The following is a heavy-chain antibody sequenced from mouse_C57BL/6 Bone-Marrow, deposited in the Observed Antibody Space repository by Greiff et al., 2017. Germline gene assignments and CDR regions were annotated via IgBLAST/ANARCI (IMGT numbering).Heavy chain of an antibody. CDR1: GYTFTSYW. CDR2: IDPSDIET. CDR3: AGDWYFDV. Sequence: QVQLQQPGAELVRPGSSVKLSCKASGYTFTSYWMHWVKQRPIQGLEWIGNIDPSDIETHYNQKFKDKATLTVDKSSSTAYMQLSSLTSEDSAVYYCAGDWYFDVWGTGTTVTVSS. V-gene: IGHV1-52*01. J-gene: IGHJ1*03.